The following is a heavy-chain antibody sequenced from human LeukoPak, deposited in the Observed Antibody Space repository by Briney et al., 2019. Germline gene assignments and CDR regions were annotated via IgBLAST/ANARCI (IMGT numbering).Heavy chain of an antibody. V-gene: IGHV3-21*01. D-gene: IGHD6-13*01. J-gene: IGHJ6*02. CDR2: ISSSSSYI. CDR3: ARADSSSWYYYYYGMDV. Sequence: PGGSLRLSYAASGFTFSSYSMNWVRQAPGKGLEWVSSISSSSSYIYYADSVKGQFTISRDNAKNSLYLQMNSLRAEDTAVYYCARADSSSWYYYYYGMDVWGQGTTVTVSS. CDR1: GFTFSSYS.